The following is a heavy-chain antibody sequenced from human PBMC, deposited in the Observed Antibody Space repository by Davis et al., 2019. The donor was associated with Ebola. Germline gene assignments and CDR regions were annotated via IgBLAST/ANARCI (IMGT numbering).Heavy chain of an antibody. D-gene: IGHD4-11*01. CDR1: GFTFTSSA. CDR3: AADKYSNYGVYYYYYGMDV. V-gene: IGHV1-58*01. Sequence: SVKVSCKASGFTFTSSAVQWVRQARGQRLEWIGWIVVGSGNTNYAQKFQERVTITRDMSTSTAYMELSSLRSEDTAVYYCAADKYSNYGVYYYYYGMDVWGQGTTVTVSS. J-gene: IGHJ6*02. CDR2: IVVGSGNT.